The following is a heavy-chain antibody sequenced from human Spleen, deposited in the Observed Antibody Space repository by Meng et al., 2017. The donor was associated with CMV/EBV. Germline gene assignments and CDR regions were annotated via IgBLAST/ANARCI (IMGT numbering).Heavy chain of an antibody. J-gene: IGHJ4*02. CDR2: ISAYNGNT. CDR3: ARVIGYCSSTSCYMGDY. Sequence: YHFTSYGISWVRQAPGQGLEWMGWISAYNGNTNYAQKLQGRVTMTTDTSTSTAYMELRSLRSDDTAVYYCARVIGYCSSTSCYMGDYWGQGTLVTVSS. D-gene: IGHD2-2*02. CDR1: YHFTSYG. V-gene: IGHV1-18*01.